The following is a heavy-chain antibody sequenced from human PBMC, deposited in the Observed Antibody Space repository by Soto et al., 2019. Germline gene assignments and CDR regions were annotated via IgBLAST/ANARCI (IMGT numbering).Heavy chain of an antibody. J-gene: IGHJ3*02. Sequence: QLQLQESGPGLVKPSETLSLTCTVSGGSISSSSYYWGWIRQPPGKGLEWIGSIYYSGSTYYNPSLQSRVTISVDTSKNQFSLKLSSVTAADTAVYYCARGDPGAFDIWGHGTMVTVSS. CDR3: ARGDPGAFDI. CDR2: IYYSGST. V-gene: IGHV4-39*01. D-gene: IGHD2-21*01. CDR1: GGSISSSSYY.